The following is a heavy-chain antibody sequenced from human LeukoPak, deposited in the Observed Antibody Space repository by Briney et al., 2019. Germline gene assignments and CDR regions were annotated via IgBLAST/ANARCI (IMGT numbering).Heavy chain of an antibody. D-gene: IGHD3-10*01. CDR2: IRSKAYGGTT. J-gene: IGHJ4*02. CDR1: GFTSGDYA. CDR3: TALASGSFPFYFDY. Sequence: GGSLRLSCTASGFTSGDYAMSGVRQAPGKGVEWVGFIRSKAYGGTTEYAASVKGRFTISRDDSKSIAYLQMNSLKTEDTAVYYCTALASGSFPFYFDYWGQGTLVTVSS. V-gene: IGHV3-49*04.